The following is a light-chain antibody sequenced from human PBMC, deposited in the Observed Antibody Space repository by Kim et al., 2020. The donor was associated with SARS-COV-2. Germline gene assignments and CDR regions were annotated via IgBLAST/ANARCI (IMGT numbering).Light chain of an antibody. V-gene: IGKV3-11*01. Sequence: LSPGERATLSCRASQSISTSLAWYQQKPGQPPRLLICDASDRATGIPARFSGSGSGTDFTLTISNLEPEDFAVYYCLQRSDWPLTFGGGTKVDIK. J-gene: IGKJ4*01. CDR1: QSISTS. CDR2: DAS. CDR3: LQRSDWPLT.